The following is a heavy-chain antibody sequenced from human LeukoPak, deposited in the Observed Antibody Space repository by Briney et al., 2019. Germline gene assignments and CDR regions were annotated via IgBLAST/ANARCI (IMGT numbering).Heavy chain of an antibody. J-gene: IGHJ3*02. CDR1: GGSISSSNYY. Sequence: PSETLSLTCTVSGGSISSSNYYWGWVRQPPGTGLEWIASIHYSETTYYNPSLKSRVTISVDTSKNQFSLKLSSVTAADTAVYYCARWGLSSGEGHAFDIWGQGTMVTVSS. D-gene: IGHD6-19*01. CDR3: ARWGLSSGEGHAFDI. V-gene: IGHV4-39*07. CDR2: IHYSETT.